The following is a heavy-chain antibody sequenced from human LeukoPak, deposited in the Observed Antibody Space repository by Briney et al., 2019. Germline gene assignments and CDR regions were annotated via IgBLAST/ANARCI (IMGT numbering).Heavy chain of an antibody. D-gene: IGHD3-16*01. CDR3: TLAPGDGDY. V-gene: IGHV3-49*04. CDR1: GFTVSSNY. CDR2: IRSKAYSGTT. Sequence: GGSLRLSCAASGFTVSSNYMSWVRQAPGKGLEWVGVIRSKAYSGTTGYAASVKGRFTISRDDSKSIAYLQMTSLKTEDTAVYFCTLAPGDGDYWGQGTLVTVSS. J-gene: IGHJ4*02.